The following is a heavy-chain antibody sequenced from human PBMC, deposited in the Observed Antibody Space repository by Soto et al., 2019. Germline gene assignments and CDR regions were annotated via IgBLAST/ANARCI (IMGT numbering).Heavy chain of an antibody. Sequence: QVQVVESGGGLVQPGGSLRLSCAASGFTFTDYYMTWIRQAPGKGLEWVSYISGGRDIIYYADSVKGRFTISRDNARKSLYLQMNSLRAEDTAVYYCARGGALGMDVWGQGTTVTVSS. V-gene: IGHV3-11*01. CDR2: ISGGRDII. CDR1: GFTFTDYY. CDR3: ARGGALGMDV. J-gene: IGHJ6*02. D-gene: IGHD1-26*01.